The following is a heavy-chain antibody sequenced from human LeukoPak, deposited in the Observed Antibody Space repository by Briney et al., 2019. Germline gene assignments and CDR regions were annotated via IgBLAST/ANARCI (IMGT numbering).Heavy chain of an antibody. CDR3: ARAEEWLPDFDY. CDR2: IYYSGST. CDR1: GGSLSSYY. V-gene: IGHV4-59*01. Sequence: SETLSLTCTVSGGSLSSYYWSWIRQPPGKGLEWIGYIYYSGSTNYNPSLKSRVTISVDTSKNQFSLKLSSVTAADPAVYYCARAEEWLPDFDYWGQGTLVTVSS. D-gene: IGHD5-18*01. J-gene: IGHJ4*02.